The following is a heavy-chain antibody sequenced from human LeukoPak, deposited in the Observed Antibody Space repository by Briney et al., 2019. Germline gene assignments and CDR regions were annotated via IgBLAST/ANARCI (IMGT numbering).Heavy chain of an antibody. CDR2: IYYSGST. V-gene: IGHV4-59*08. D-gene: IGHD5-18*01. CDR3: ARPGGAAMVHDAFDI. Sequence: SETLSLTCTVSGGSISSYYWSWIRQPPGKGLEWIGYIYYSGSTNYNPSLKSRVTISVDTSKNQFSLKLSSVTAADTAVYYCARPGGAAMVHDAFDIWGQGTMVTVSS. CDR1: GGSISSYY. J-gene: IGHJ3*02.